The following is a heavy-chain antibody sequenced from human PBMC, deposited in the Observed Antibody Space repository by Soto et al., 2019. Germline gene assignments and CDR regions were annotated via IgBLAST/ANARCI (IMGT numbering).Heavy chain of an antibody. CDR2: MSDSGGST. J-gene: IGHJ6*02. V-gene: IGHV3-23*01. CDR3: AKDILFGETSYYYGMDV. CDR1: GFSLRNSG. Sequence: EVQVLESGGGLVQPGGSLRLSCVASGFSLRNSGTSWVRQAPGKGLEWVAGMSDSGGSTYYGDSVKGRFTISRDSSNNTVYLQMNSLRAEDTALYFCAKDILFGETSYYYGMDVWGQGTTVTVSS. D-gene: IGHD3-10*01.